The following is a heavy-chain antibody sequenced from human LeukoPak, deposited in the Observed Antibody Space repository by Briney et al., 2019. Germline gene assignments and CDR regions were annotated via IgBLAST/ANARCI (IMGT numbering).Heavy chain of an antibody. Sequence: PGGSLRLSCAASGFTFSNYWMHWVRQAPGKGLEWVAVISYDGSNKYYADSVKGRFTISRDNSKNTLYLQMNSLRAEDTAVYYCARGLEGDSSGDFDYWGQGTLVTVSS. D-gene: IGHD3-22*01. CDR1: GFTFSNYW. CDR2: ISYDGSNK. J-gene: IGHJ4*02. V-gene: IGHV3-30-3*01. CDR3: ARGLEGDSSGDFDY.